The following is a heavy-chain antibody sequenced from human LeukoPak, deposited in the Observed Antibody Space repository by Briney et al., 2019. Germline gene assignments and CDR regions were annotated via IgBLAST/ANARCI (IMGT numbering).Heavy chain of an antibody. D-gene: IGHD3-22*01. CDR3: AATYYYDSSGYY. CDR1: GGSISSSSYY. J-gene: IGHJ4*02. V-gene: IGHV4-39*01. CDR2: IYYSGST. Sequence: SETLSLTCTVSGGSISSSSYYWGWIRQPPGKGLEWIGSIYYSGSTYYNPSLKSRVTISIDTSKNQFSLKLSSVTAADTAVYYCAATYYYDSSGYYWGQGTLSPSPQ.